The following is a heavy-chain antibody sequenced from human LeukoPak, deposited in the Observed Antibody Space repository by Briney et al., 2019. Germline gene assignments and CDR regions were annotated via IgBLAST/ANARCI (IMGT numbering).Heavy chain of an antibody. CDR1: GYTFTSYA. CDR3: ARDVGSGWPYYFDY. CDR2: INAGNGNT. Sequence: GASAKVSCKASGYTFTSYAMHWVRQAAGQRLEWMGWINAGNGNTKYSQKFQGRVTITRDTSASTAYMELSSLRSEDTAVYYCARDVGSGWPYYFDYWGQGTLVTVSS. J-gene: IGHJ4*02. V-gene: IGHV1-3*01. D-gene: IGHD6-19*01.